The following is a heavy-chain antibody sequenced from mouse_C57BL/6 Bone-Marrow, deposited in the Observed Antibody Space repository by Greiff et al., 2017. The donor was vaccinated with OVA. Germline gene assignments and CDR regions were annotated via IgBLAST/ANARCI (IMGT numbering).Heavy chain of an antibody. Sequence: VQLQQSGAELVMPGASVKLSCKASGYTFTSYWMHWVKQRPGQGLEWIGEIDPSDSYTNYNQKFKGKSTLTVDKSSSTAYMQLSSLTSEDSAVYYCARDGYYGDAMDYWGQGTSVTVSS. J-gene: IGHJ4*01. D-gene: IGHD2-3*01. CDR2: IDPSDSYT. V-gene: IGHV1-69*01. CDR3: ARDGYYGDAMDY. CDR1: GYTFTSYW.